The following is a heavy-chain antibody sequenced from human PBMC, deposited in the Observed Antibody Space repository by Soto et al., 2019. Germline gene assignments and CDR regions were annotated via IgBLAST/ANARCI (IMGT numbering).Heavy chain of an antibody. Sequence: QVQLVQSGAEVKKPGASVKVSCKASGYTFTSYAMHWVRQAPGQRLEWMGWINAGNGNTKYSQKFQGRVTITRDTSASTAYMWLSSLRSEDTAVYYCAGGFSGGVADWFDPWGQGTLVTVSS. CDR1: GYTFTSYA. CDR2: INAGNGNT. J-gene: IGHJ5*02. V-gene: IGHV1-3*01. D-gene: IGHD2-15*01. CDR3: AGGFSGGVADWFDP.